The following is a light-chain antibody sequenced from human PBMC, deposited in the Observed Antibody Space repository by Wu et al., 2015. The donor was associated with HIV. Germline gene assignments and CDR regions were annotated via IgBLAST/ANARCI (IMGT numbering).Light chain of an antibody. V-gene: IGKV3-20*01. CDR1: QSVSSSY. CDR2: GAS. J-gene: IGKJ1*01. Sequence: EIVLTQSPGTLSLSPGERATLSCRASQSVSSSYLAWYQQKPGQGPRLLIYGASSRATGIPDRFRGSGSGTDFTLTISRLEPEDFAVYYCQQYGSSPATFGQGTKVE. CDR3: QQYGSSPAT.